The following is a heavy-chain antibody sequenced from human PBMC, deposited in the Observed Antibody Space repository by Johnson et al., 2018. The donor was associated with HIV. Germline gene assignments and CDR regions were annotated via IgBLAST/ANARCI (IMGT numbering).Heavy chain of an antibody. D-gene: IGHD3-10*01. Sequence: LVESGGGLVQPGGSLRLSCAASGFTVSSNYMSWVRQAPGKELEWVSVIYSGGSTYYADSVKGRFTISRDNSKNTLYLQMNSLRAEDTAVYYCARGPVMVRGVTDAFDIWGQGTMVTVSS. CDR3: ARGPVMVRGVTDAFDI. CDR2: IYSGGST. J-gene: IGHJ3*02. V-gene: IGHV3-66*01. CDR1: GFTVSSNY.